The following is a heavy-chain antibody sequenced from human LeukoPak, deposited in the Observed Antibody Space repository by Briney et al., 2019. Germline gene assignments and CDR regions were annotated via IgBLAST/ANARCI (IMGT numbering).Heavy chain of an antibody. CDR2: TSPHNDNR. CDR3: AREGASCSGDACYYYFDY. Sequence: ASVEVSCKPSGYPFTKFGIIWGRQAPGQGLEWMGWTSPHNDNRNYAKKFQGRVTMTTDTSTSTAYMELRSLRSDDTAVYYCAREGASCSGDACYYYFDYWGQGTLVTVSS. D-gene: IGHD2-21*02. J-gene: IGHJ4*02. CDR1: GYPFTKFG. V-gene: IGHV1-18*01.